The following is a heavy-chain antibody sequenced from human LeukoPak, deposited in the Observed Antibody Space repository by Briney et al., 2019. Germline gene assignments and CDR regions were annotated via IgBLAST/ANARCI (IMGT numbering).Heavy chain of an antibody. Sequence: PGGSLRLSCAASGFTFSGFAMSWVRRTPGKGLEWVSGISGSGDNTLYADSVKGRFTISRDNSKNTLYLQMNSLRAEDTAVYYCAKDLQMHSSSWPSRDYWGQGTLVTVSS. J-gene: IGHJ4*02. CDR1: GFTFSGFA. V-gene: IGHV3-23*01. CDR2: ISGSGDNT. D-gene: IGHD6-13*01. CDR3: AKDLQMHSSSWPSRDY.